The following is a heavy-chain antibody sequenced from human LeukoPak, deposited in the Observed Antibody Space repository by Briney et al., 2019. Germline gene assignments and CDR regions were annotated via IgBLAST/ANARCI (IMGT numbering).Heavy chain of an antibody. CDR3: TRDWFGVAIDY. J-gene: IGHJ4*02. CDR2: IRNKAYGGTT. V-gene: IGHV3-49*04. Sequence: GGALRLSCTASGFTFGDYAMRWVRQTPGKGLELVGFIRNKAYGGTTEYAASVKGRVTITRDDSKSIAYLQVNSLKTEDTAVYYCTRDWFGVAIDYWGQGTLVTVSS. D-gene: IGHD3-10*01. CDR1: GFTFGDYA.